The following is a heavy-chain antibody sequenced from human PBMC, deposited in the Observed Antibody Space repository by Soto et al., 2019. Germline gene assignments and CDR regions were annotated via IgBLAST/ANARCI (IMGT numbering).Heavy chain of an antibody. CDR2: MNPNSGNT. V-gene: IGHV1-8*02. Sequence: ASVKVSCKACGETFTSYDINWVRQASGQGREWVGWMNPNSGNTGYAQRFQGRVTMTRNTSISTAYMELSSLKSEDTAVYYCASGRSRGSGKCRELRVWGQGTTATVSS. CDR3: ASGRSRGSGKCRELRV. D-gene: IGHD1-26*01. CDR1: GETFTSYD. J-gene: IGHJ6*02.